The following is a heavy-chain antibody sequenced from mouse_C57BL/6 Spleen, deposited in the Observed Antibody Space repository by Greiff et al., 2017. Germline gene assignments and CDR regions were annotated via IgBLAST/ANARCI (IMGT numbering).Heavy chain of an antibody. D-gene: IGHD1-1*01. Sequence: QVQLQQSGAELVRPGASVTLSCKASGYTFTDYEMHWVKQTPVHGLEWIGAIDPATGGTAYNQKFTGKAILAADKSSSTAYLELRSLTSEDSAVYYCTEGSPLRAMDYWSQGTSVTVSS. CDR3: TEGSPLRAMDY. CDR1: GYTFTDYE. CDR2: IDPATGGT. J-gene: IGHJ4*01. V-gene: IGHV1-15*01.